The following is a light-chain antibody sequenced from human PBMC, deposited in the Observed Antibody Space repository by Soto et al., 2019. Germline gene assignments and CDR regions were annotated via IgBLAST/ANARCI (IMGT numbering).Light chain of an antibody. Sequence: QSALSQPASVSGSLGQSITISCTGTSSDVGSYNLVSWYQQHPGKAPKLIIYEGSKRPSGVSNRFSGSKSGNTASLTISGLQAEDEADYYCCSYAGSRSFVVFGGGTKLTVL. CDR1: SSDVGSYNL. CDR3: CSYAGSRSFVV. V-gene: IGLV2-23*03. J-gene: IGLJ2*01. CDR2: EGS.